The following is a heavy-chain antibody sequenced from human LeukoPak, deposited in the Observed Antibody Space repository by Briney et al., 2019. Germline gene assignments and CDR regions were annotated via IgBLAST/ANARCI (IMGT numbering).Heavy chain of an antibody. CDR2: ISSSSSYI. Sequence: PGGSLRLSCAASGFTFSSYWMSWVRQAPGKGLEWVSSISSSSSYIYYADSVKGRFTISRDNAKNSLYLQMNSLRAEDTAVYYCARELYDSSGYYDYWGQGTLVTVSS. D-gene: IGHD3-22*01. CDR1: GFTFSSYW. V-gene: IGHV3-21*01. J-gene: IGHJ4*02. CDR3: ARELYDSSGYYDY.